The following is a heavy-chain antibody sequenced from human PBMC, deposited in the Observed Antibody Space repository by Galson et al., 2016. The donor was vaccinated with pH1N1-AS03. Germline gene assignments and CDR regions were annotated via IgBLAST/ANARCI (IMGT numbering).Heavy chain of an antibody. CDR3: FEINNG. J-gene: IGHJ4*02. CDR2: IKQDGSEK. CDR1: GFTFNRSW. Sequence: SLRLSCAASGFTFNRSWMNWVRQAPGKGLEWVANIKQDGSEKYYVDSVKGRFTISRDNAKSSLYLQMNSLRAEDTAVYYCFEINNGGGQGTLVTVSS. D-gene: IGHD2-8*01. V-gene: IGHV3-7*01.